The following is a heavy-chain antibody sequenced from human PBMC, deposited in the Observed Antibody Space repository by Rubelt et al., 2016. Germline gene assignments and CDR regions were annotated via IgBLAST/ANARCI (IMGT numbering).Heavy chain of an antibody. Sequence: QVQLQESGPGLVKPSETLSLTCTVSGGSISSYYWSWIRQPPGKGLEWIGEINHSGSTNYNPSCKSRFTISVDTSKNQFSLQLSSVTAADTAVFYCAGAMWRPAYDYWGQGTLVTVSS. D-gene: IGHD2-2*01. CDR2: INHSGST. V-gene: IGHV4-59*04. CDR3: AGAMWRPAYDY. J-gene: IGHJ4*02. CDR1: GGSISSYY.